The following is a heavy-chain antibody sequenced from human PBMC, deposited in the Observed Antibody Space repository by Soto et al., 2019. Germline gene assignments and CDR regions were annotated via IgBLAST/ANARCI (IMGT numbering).Heavy chain of an antibody. CDR3: ARDLGSSWVDY. Sequence: PGGSLRLSCAASGFTFSSYEMNWVRQAPGKGLEWVSYISSSGSTIYYADSVKGRFTISRDNAKNSLYLQMNSLRAEDTAVYYCARDLGSSWVDYWGQGTLVTVSS. V-gene: IGHV3-48*03. D-gene: IGHD6-6*01. CDR2: ISSSGSTI. J-gene: IGHJ4*02. CDR1: GFTFSSYE.